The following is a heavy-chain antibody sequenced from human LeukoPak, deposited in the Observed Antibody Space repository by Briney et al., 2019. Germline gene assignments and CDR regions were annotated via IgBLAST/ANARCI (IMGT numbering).Heavy chain of an antibody. CDR1: GFTFDGYA. D-gene: IGHD5-12*01. J-gene: IGHJ4*02. Sequence: GGSLRLSCAASGFTFDGYAMHWVRQAPGKGLEWVSLISWDGGSTYYADSVKGRFTISRNNSKNSLYLQMNSLRAEDTAVYYCARVEASGYDYGAFDYWGQGTLVTVSS. CDR3: ARVEASGYDYGAFDY. V-gene: IGHV3-43D*03. CDR2: ISWDGGST.